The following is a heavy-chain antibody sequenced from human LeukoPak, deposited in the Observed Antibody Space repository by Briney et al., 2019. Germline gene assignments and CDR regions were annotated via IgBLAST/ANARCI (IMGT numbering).Heavy chain of an antibody. D-gene: IGHD1-26*01. CDR3: ARSQWELLQPLSWDYYYMDV. CDR2: IYYSGST. V-gene: IGHV4-59*01. Sequence: SETLSLTCTVSGGSISSYYWSWIRQPPGKGLEWIGYIYYSGSTNYNPSLKSRVTISVDTSKNQFSLKLSSVTAADTAVYYCARSQWELLQPLSWDYYYMDVWGKGTTVTVSS. CDR1: GGSISSYY. J-gene: IGHJ6*03.